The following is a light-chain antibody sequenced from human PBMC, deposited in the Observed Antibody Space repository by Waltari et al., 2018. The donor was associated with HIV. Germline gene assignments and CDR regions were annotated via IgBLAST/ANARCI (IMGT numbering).Light chain of an antibody. CDR3: VLYVDSDSWI. CDR1: SGSVSTTSF. Sequence: QTVVTQEPSISVSPGGTVTLTCGLRSGSVSTTSFPSWYQQTPGQAPRTLIYSTDTRSSGVPDRFSGSILENKAALTITGARAEDESDYYCVLYVDSDSWIFGGGTRLTVL. J-gene: IGLJ2*01. CDR2: STD. V-gene: IGLV8-61*01.